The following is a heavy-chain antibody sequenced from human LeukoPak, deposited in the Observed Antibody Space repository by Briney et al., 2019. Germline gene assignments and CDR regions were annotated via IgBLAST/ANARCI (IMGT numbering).Heavy chain of an antibody. CDR2: ISYSGTN. V-gene: IGHV4-39*01. CDR3: ARLGTLRS. D-gene: IGHD7-27*01. J-gene: IGHJ5*02. CDR1: GGSVSSSSYY. Sequence: SETLSLTCTVSGGSVSSSSYYWRWIRQPPGKGLEWIGSISYSGTNYNNPSLKSRVSISIDTSKNQFSVKLSSVTAADTAMYYCARLGTLRSWGQGTLVTVSS.